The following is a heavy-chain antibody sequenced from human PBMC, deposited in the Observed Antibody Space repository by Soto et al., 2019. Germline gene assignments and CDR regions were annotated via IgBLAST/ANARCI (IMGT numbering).Heavy chain of an antibody. CDR3: ARTYAYNWFDP. Sequence: PSETLSLTCTISGGSISSGDYYWSWIRQPPGKGLEWIGYIYYSGSTYYNPSLKSRVTISVDTSKNQFSLKLSSVTAADTAVYYCARTYAYNWFDPWGQGTLVTVSS. V-gene: IGHV4-30-4*01. CDR1: GGSISSGDYY. J-gene: IGHJ5*02. D-gene: IGHD4-17*01. CDR2: IYYSGST.